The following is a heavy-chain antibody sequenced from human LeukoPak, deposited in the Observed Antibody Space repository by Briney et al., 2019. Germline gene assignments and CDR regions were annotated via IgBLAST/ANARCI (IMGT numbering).Heavy chain of an antibody. CDR1: GFTFSSYA. D-gene: IGHD3-10*01. V-gene: IGHV3-23*01. CDR2: ISGSGGST. J-gene: IGHJ6*03. Sequence: GGSLRLSCAASGFTFSSYAMSWVRQAPGKGLEWVSAISGSGGSTYYADSVKGRFTISRDNSKNTLYLLMNSLRAEDTAVYYCAKDKWFGESTSIYYYYYMDVWGKGTTVTVSS. CDR3: AKDKWFGESTSIYYYYYMDV.